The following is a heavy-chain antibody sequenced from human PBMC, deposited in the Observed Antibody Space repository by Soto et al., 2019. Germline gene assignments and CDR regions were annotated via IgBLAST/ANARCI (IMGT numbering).Heavy chain of an antibody. Sequence: QVQLVQSGAEVKMPGASVKVSCKASGYTFTSYGIIWVRQAPGQGLEWMGWINPYNGNTKYAQKLQGRVTMTTDTSTSPAYMELRSLRSDDTAVYYCAKGAGWEPQYYFDYWGQGTLVTVSS. J-gene: IGHJ4*02. D-gene: IGHD1-26*01. V-gene: IGHV1-18*01. CDR1: GYTFTSYG. CDR2: INPYNGNT. CDR3: AKGAGWEPQYYFDY.